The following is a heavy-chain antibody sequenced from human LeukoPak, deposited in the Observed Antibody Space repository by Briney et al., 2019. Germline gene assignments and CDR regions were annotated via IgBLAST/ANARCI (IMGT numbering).Heavy chain of an antibody. J-gene: IGHJ4*02. CDR3: ARAYYYDSSDALDY. V-gene: IGHV4-34*01. CDR2: INHSGST. CDR1: GGSFSGYY. Sequence: PSGTLSLTCAVYGGSFSGYYWSWIRHPPGKGLEWIGEINHSGSTNYNPPLKSRVTISVDTSKNQFSLKLSSVTAADTAVYYCARAYYYDSSDALDYWGQGTLVTVSS. D-gene: IGHD3-22*01.